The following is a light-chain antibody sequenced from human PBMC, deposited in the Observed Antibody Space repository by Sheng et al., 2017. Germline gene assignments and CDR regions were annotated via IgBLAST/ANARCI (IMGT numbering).Light chain of an antibody. CDR3: QQYNSDPWT. Sequence: DIQMTQSPSTLSASVGDRVTITCRASQSISSWLAWFQQKPGKAPDLLIYKASILQSGVPSRFSGSGFGTEFTLTISNLQPDDFATYYCQQYNSDPWTFGQGTKVEIK. V-gene: IGKV1-5*03. CDR2: KAS. J-gene: IGKJ1*01. CDR1: QSISSW.